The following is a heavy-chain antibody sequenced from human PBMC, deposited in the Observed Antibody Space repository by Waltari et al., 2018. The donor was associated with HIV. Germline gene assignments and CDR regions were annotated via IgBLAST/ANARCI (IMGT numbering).Heavy chain of an antibody. J-gene: IGHJ6*02. CDR1: GYTFTSYA. V-gene: IGHV1-3*01. CDR3: ARDTQSYRYYYGMDV. D-gene: IGHD1-26*01. CDR2: INAGNGNT. Sequence: QVQLVQSGAEVKKPGASVKVSCKASGYTFTSYAMHWVRQAPGQRLEWMGWINAGNGNTKYSQKFQGRVTITRDTSASTAYMELSSLRSEDTAVYYYARDTQSYRYYYGMDVWGQGTTVTVSS.